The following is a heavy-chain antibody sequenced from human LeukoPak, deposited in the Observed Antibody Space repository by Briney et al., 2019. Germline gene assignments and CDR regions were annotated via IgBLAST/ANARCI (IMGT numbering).Heavy chain of an antibody. Sequence: PGGSLRLSCAASGFTFSSYAMSWVRQAPGKGLEWVSAISGSGGSTYYTDSVKGRFTISRDNSKNMLYLQMNSLRAEDTAVYYCAKDGDAPRYCSSTSCYPTLDAFDIWGQGTMVTVSS. J-gene: IGHJ3*02. V-gene: IGHV3-23*01. CDR3: AKDGDAPRYCSSTSCYPTLDAFDI. D-gene: IGHD2-2*01. CDR1: GFTFSSYA. CDR2: ISGSGGST.